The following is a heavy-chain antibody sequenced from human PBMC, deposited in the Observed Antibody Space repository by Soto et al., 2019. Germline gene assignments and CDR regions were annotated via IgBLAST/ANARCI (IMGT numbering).Heavy chain of an antibody. CDR1: GGSLSSSSYY. CDR3: ASQQLVHYYYGMDV. Sequence: PSETLSLTCTVSGGSLSSSSYYWGWIRQPPGKGLEWIGSIYYSGSTYYNPSLKSRVTISVDTSKNQFSLKLSSVTAADTAVYYCASQQLVHYYYGMDVWGQGTTVTV. CDR2: IYYSGST. J-gene: IGHJ6*02. V-gene: IGHV4-39*01. D-gene: IGHD6-13*01.